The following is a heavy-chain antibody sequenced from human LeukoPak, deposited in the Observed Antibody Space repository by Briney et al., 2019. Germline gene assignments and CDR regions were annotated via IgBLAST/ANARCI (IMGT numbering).Heavy chain of an antibody. V-gene: IGHV4-61*02. D-gene: IGHD1-26*01. CDR2: VSTTGST. CDR3: ARDQRGP. Sequence: SETLSLTCTVSGGSISSGRYYWSWIRQPAGKGLEWIGRVSTTGSTNYNPSLKSRVTISLDTSKNQFSLKLSSVTAADTAVYYCARDQRGPWGQGTLVTVSS. CDR1: GGSISSGRYY. J-gene: IGHJ5*02.